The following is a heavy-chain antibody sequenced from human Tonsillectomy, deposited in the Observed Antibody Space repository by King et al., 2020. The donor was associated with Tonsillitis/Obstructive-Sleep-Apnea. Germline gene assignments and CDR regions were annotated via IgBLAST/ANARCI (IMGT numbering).Heavy chain of an antibody. CDR1: GGSISSYY. CDR3: ARDAAIVEGEGYAFDI. J-gene: IGHJ3*02. CDR2: IFNSGST. Sequence: QMQESGPGLVKPSETLSLTCTVSGGSISSYYWSWIRQPPGKGLEWIAYIFNSGSTNYNPSLKSRVTISVDTSKNQYSLKLNSVTAADTAVYSCARDAAIVEGEGYAFDIGGQGTMVTVSS. D-gene: IGHD2-21*01. V-gene: IGHV4-59*01.